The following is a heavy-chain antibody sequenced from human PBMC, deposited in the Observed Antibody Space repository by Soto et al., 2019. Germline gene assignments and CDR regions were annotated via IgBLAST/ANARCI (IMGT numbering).Heavy chain of an antibody. CDR1: GFTFTSSA. CDR3: ARDSPSIVGATVYYYYGMDV. D-gene: IGHD1-26*01. Sequence: ASVKVSCKASGFTFTSSAVQWVRQARGQRLEWIGWIVVGSGNTNYAQKFQERVTMTRDMSTSTAYMELSSLRSEDTAVYYFARDSPSIVGATVYYYYGMDVWGQGTTVTVSS. J-gene: IGHJ6*02. V-gene: IGHV1-58*01. CDR2: IVVGSGNT.